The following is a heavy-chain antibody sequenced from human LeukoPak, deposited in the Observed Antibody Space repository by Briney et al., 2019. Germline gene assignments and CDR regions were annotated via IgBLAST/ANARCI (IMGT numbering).Heavy chain of an antibody. CDR2: INHSGST. CDR3: ASSVVVPSAADY. V-gene: IGHV4-34*01. Sequence: SETLSLTCAVYGGSFSGYYWSWIRQPPGKGLEWIGEINHSGSTNYNPSLKSRVTIPVDMSKNQFSLKVTSMTAADTAVYYCASSVVVPSAADYWGQGTLVTVSS. D-gene: IGHD2-2*01. CDR1: GGSFSGYY. J-gene: IGHJ4*02.